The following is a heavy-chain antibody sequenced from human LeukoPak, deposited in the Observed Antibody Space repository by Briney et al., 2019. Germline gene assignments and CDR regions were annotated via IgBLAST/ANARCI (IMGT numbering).Heavy chain of an antibody. CDR1: GFTFSDYY. V-gene: IGHV3-11*01. D-gene: IGHD2-21*01. Sequence: GGSLRLSCAASGFTFSDYYMSWIRQAPGKGLEWVSYISSSGSTIYYADSVKGRFTISRDNAKNSLYLQMNSLRAEDTAVYYCAVGLALFNDAFDIWGQGTMVTVSS. J-gene: IGHJ3*02. CDR3: AVGLALFNDAFDI. CDR2: ISSSGSTI.